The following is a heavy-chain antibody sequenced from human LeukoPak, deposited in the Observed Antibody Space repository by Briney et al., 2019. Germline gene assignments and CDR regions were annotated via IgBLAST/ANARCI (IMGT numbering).Heavy chain of an antibody. CDR1: GFILSDYY. D-gene: IGHD3-22*01. CDR2: ISTNDRTT. CDR3: ARESYSSGYYYDY. Sequence: GGSLRLSCAAPGFILSDYYMSWIRQAPGKGLEWVAYISTNDRTTYYADSVKGRFTISRDNAKNSLYLQMNSLRAEDTAVYYCARESYSSGYYYDYWGQGTLVTVSS. V-gene: IGHV3-11*04. J-gene: IGHJ4*02.